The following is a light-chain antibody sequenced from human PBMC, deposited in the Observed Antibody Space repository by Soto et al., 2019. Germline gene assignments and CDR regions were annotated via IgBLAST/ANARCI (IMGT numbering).Light chain of an antibody. J-gene: IGKJ2*01. CDR3: LQHNSYPLT. V-gene: IGKV3-11*01. CDR1: QSVSSQ. Sequence: EIVLTQSPATLSLSPGERATLSCRASQSVSSQLAWYQHKPGQAPRLLIYDASNRATGIPDRFSGSGSGTEFTLTISSLQPEDFATYYCLQHNSYPLTFGQGTKLEIK. CDR2: DAS.